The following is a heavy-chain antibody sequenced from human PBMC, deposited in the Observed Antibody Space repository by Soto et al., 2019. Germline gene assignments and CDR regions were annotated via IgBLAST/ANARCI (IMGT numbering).Heavy chain of an antibody. Sequence: LSLTCTVSGGSISSSSYYWGWIRQPPGKGLEWVAVISYDGSSKYYADSVKGRFTISRDNSKNMLYLQMNSLRAEDTAVYYCARGTISRNYYYGMDVWGQGTTVTVSS. CDR3: ARGTISRNYYYGMDV. CDR1: GGSISSSS. V-gene: IGHV3-30-3*01. CDR2: ISYDGSSK. J-gene: IGHJ6*02. D-gene: IGHD3-3*01.